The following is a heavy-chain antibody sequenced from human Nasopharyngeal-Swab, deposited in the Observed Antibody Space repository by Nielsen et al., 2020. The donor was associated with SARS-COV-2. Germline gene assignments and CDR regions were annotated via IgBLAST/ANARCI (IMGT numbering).Heavy chain of an antibody. Sequence: GESLKISCEGSGFPFSNYYMRWVRQAPGKGLECVANIEPDGSGKQYVDSVKGRFTISRDNAKNSLFLQMNSLRVEDTAVHYCARDYASGAYASSPWGQGTLVTVSS. J-gene: IGHJ5*02. D-gene: IGHD3-10*01. CDR1: GFPFSNYY. CDR2: IEPDGSGK. CDR3: ARDYASGAYASSP. V-gene: IGHV3-7*04.